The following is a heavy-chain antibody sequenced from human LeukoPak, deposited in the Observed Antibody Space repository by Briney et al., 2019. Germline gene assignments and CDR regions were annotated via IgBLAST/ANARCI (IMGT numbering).Heavy chain of an antibody. CDR3: AKEIHDSSGYYSYFDY. CDR2: ISGSGSST. CDR1: GFTFSGYG. V-gene: IGHV3-23*01. J-gene: IGHJ4*02. D-gene: IGHD3-22*01. Sequence: GGSLKLSCEASGFTFSGYGMIWVRQAPGKGLEWVSGISGSGSSTYYADSVRGRFTISRDNSKNALYLQMNSLRAEDTAVYYCAKEIHDSSGYYSYFDYWGQGTLVTVSS.